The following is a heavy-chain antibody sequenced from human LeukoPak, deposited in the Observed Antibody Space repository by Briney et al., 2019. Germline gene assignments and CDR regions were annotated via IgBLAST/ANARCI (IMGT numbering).Heavy chain of an antibody. Sequence: PAASVKVSCKVSGYTLTELSMHWVRQAPGKGLEWMGGFDPEDGETIYAQKFQGRVTMTRDMSTSTVYMELSSLRSEDTAVYYCARELDYGGNSDGDYWGQGTLVTVSS. CDR2: FDPEDGET. V-gene: IGHV1-24*01. CDR1: GYTLTELS. CDR3: ARELDYGGNSDGDY. D-gene: IGHD4-23*01. J-gene: IGHJ4*02.